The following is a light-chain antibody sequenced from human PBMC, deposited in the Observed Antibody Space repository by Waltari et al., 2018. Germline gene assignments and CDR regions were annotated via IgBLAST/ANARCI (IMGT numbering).Light chain of an antibody. CDR3: CSYAGSSTYV. J-gene: IGLJ1*01. CDR2: AGS. Sequence: QSALTQPASVSGFPGQSITISCTGTSSDVGNYNLVSWYQQHPGKAPKLMISAGSRRPSGVSDRSSSSKSGNTASLTISGLQAEDEADYCCCSYAGSSTYVFGTGTKVTVL. V-gene: IGLV2-23*01. CDR1: SSDVGNYNL.